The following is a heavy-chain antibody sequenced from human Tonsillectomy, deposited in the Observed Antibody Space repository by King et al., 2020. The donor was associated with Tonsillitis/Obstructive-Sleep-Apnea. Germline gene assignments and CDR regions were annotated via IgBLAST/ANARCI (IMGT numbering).Heavy chain of an antibody. CDR3: ARPNTISPSQYYYYYYMDV. Sequence: VQLVESGGGLVKPGGSLRLSCAASGFTFSSYSMNWVRQAPGKGLEWVSSISNSGSYIYYADSLKGRFTISRDNAKNSLYLQMNSLRAEDTAVYYWARPNTISPSQYYYYYYMDVWGKGTTVTVSS. CDR1: GFTFSSYS. D-gene: IGHD3-3*01. V-gene: IGHV3-21*01. CDR2: ISNSGSYI. J-gene: IGHJ6*03.